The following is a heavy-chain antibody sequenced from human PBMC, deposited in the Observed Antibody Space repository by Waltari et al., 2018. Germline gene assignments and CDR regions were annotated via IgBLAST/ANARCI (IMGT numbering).Heavy chain of an antibody. CDR1: GFTFSSYW. D-gene: IGHD3-10*01. V-gene: IGHV3-7*01. J-gene: IGHJ4*02. CDR2: IKQDGSEK. CDR3: ARDVVYYGSGSPFS. Sequence: EVQLVESGGGLVQPGGSLRLSCAASGFTFSSYWMSWVRQAPGKGLEWVANIKQDGSEKYYVDSVKGRFTISRDNAKNSLYLQMNSLRAEDTAVYYCARDVVYYGSGSPFSWGQGTLVTDSS.